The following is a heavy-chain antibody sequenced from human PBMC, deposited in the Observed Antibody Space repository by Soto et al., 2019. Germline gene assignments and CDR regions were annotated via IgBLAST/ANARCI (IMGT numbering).Heavy chain of an antibody. D-gene: IGHD2-8*01. J-gene: IGHJ5*02. CDR2: AYYSGDT. Sequence: PSETLSLTCSVSGGSISRYYWSWIRQPPGKGLEWIGYAYYSGDTDYNPSLQSRVTMAVDTSKNQVSLKLTSVTAADTAVYYCARDRSTYGGGGTGEVKENWFDPWGQGALVTVSS. V-gene: IGHV4-59*01. CDR1: GGSISRYY. CDR3: ARDRSTYGGGGTGEVKENWFDP.